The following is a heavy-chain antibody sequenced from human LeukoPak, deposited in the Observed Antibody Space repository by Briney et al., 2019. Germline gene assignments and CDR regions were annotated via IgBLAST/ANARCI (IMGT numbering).Heavy chain of an antibody. D-gene: IGHD5-18*01. CDR3: ARDRDSYGCGY. Sequence: GGSLRLSCTASGFTFGDYAMSWIRQAPGKGLEWVSVIYSDGSTYYADSVKGRFTISRDNSKNTLYLQMNSLRAEYTAVYYCARDRDSYGCGYWGQGTLDTVSS. CDR2: IYSDGST. CDR1: GFTFGDYA. V-gene: IGHV3-53*01. J-gene: IGHJ4*02.